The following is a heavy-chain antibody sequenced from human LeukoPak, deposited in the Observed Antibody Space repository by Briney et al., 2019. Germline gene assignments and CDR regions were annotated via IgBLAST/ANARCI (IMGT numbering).Heavy chain of an antibody. CDR3: ARPVADTSAPLDY. J-gene: IGHJ4*02. D-gene: IGHD6-19*01. Sequence: PGGSLRLSCAASGFTFSSYWMHWVRQTPGKGLIYISRINNDGSSANYADSVRGRFTISRDNAENTLYLQMNSLRAEDTAVYYCARPVADTSAPLDYWGQGTLVTVSS. CDR1: GFTFSSYW. V-gene: IGHV3-74*01. CDR2: INNDGSSA.